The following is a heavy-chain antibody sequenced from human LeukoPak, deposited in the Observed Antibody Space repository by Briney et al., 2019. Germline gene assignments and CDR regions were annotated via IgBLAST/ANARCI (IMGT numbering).Heavy chain of an antibody. V-gene: IGHV3-21*01. D-gene: IGHD1-26*01. CDR1: GFTFSSYS. CDR3: ARDSVKVGVDLDY. CDR2: ISSSSSYI. J-gene: IGHJ4*02. Sequence: PGGSLRLSCAASGFTFSSYSMNWVRQAPGKGLEWVSSISSSSSYIYYADSVKGRLTISRDNAKNSLYLQMNSLRAEDTAVYYCARDSVKVGVDLDYWGQGTLVTVSS.